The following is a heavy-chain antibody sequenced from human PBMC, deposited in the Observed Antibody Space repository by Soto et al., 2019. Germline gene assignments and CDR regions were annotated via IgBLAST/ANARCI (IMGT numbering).Heavy chain of an antibody. CDR3: ASRVGGDGYPV. V-gene: IGHV4-30-2*01. CDR1: GGSISSGGYS. D-gene: IGHD3-16*01. CDR2: ISHSEST. Sequence: QLQLQESGSGLVKPSQTLSLTCAVSGGSISSGGYSWSSIRQPPGKGLEWIGYISHSESTYYNPSLMSRVTISVDRSKNQFSVKLSSVTAADTAVYYCASRVGGDGYPVWGQGTMVTVSS. J-gene: IGHJ4*02.